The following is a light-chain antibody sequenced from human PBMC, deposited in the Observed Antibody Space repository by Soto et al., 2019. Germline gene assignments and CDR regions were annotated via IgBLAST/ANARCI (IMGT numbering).Light chain of an antibody. CDR1: QSVSNNY. Sequence: EILLTQSPGTLWLSPGERATLSCRASQSVSNNYLAWYQKKPGQAPRLLIYGASNRATGIPDRFSGSGSGTDFTLTISRLEPEDFAVDYCQQYGSSGTFGQGTKVDIK. CDR3: QQYGSSGT. CDR2: GAS. J-gene: IGKJ1*01. V-gene: IGKV3-20*01.